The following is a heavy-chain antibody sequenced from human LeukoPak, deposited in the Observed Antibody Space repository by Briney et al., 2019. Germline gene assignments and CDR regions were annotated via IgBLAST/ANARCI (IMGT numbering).Heavy chain of an antibody. J-gene: IGHJ4*02. V-gene: IGHV4-34*01. CDR3: ARDRYNSGWTPDY. CDR1: GGSFSGYY. Sequence: PSETLSLTCAVYGGSFSGYYWSWIRQPPGKRLEWIGEINHSGSTNYNPSLKSRVTISVDTSKNQFSLKLSSVTAADTAVYYCARDRYNSGWTPDYWGQGTLVTVSS. D-gene: IGHD6-19*01. CDR2: INHSGST.